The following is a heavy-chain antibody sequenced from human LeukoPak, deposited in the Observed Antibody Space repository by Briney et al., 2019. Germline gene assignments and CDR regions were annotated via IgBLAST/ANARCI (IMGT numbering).Heavy chain of an antibody. V-gene: IGHV4-4*07. Sequence: SETLSLTCTVSGGSISSYYWSWLRQPAGRGLEWIGLINPSGSTSYSSALKSRVAMSLDTSKTQFSLTLSSVTAADTAVYYCAFYYDSSGYLPGAFDPWGQGTLVTVSS. J-gene: IGHJ5*02. CDR2: INPSGST. CDR3: AFYYDSSGYLPGAFDP. CDR1: GGSISSYY. D-gene: IGHD3-22*01.